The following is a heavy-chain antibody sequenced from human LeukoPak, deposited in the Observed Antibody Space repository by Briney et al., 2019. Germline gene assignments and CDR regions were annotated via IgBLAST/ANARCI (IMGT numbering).Heavy chain of an antibody. Sequence: SETLSLTCTVSGYSISSGYYWGWIRQPPGKGLEWNGSIYHSGSTYYNPSLKSRVTISVDTSKNQFSLNLNSLTAADTAVYYCAINGGTIGGSGSNEPAEYFQHWGQGTLVTVSS. J-gene: IGHJ1*01. D-gene: IGHD1-26*01. V-gene: IGHV4-38-2*02. CDR1: GYSISSGYY. CDR3: AINGGTIGGSGSNEPAEYFQH. CDR2: IYHSGST.